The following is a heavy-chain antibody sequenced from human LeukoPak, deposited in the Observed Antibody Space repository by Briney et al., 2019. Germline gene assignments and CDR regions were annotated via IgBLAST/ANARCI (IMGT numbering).Heavy chain of an antibody. D-gene: IGHD3-10*01. CDR1: GFSFDDYV. Sequence: PRGCLRLSCAHSGFSFDDYVLSWVAPAPGKGVEWVSGIYWIGGGTAYADSVKGRFTISRDNAKNSLYLQMNSLRAEDTTLYYCARGDDYDTGSYPLDYWGQGTLVTVSS. CDR2: IYWIGGGT. CDR3: ARGDDYDTGSYPLDY. V-gene: IGHV3-20*04. J-gene: IGHJ4*02.